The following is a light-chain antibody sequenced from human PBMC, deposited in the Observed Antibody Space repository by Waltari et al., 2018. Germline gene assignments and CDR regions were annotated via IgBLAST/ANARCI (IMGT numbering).Light chain of an antibody. CDR3: MIWPKNAPFV. CDR2: TYSDSDQ. V-gene: IGLV5-37*01. CDR1: SDIDVGDFN. Sequence: QPVLTQPPSSSASPGESARLTCTLPSDIDVGDFNVYWYQHKPGSPPRYLLYTYSDSDQGHGSGVPSRFSGSKDASANTGILLISGLQSEDEADYYCMIWPKNAPFVFRSGTRVTVL. J-gene: IGLJ1*01.